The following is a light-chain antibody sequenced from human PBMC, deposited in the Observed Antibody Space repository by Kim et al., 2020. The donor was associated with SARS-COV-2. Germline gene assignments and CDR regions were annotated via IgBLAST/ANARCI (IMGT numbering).Light chain of an antibody. V-gene: IGLV3-9*01. CDR3: QVWDSSTWV. CDR1: NIGSKN. CDR2: RDS. Sequence: GALGQAARIPCGGNNIGSKNVPWYQQKPGQAPVLVIYRDSNRPSGIPERFSGSNSGNTATLTISRAQAGDEADYYCQVWDSSTWVFGGGTQLTVL. J-gene: IGLJ3*02.